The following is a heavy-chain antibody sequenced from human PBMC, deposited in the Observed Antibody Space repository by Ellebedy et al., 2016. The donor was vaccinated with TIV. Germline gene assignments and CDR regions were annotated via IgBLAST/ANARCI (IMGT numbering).Heavy chain of an antibody. CDR3: ARPGFGELYYYYGMDV. D-gene: IGHD3-10*01. Sequence: ASVKVSCKASGYTFTGYGISWVRQAPGQGLEWMGWISAYNGNTNYAQKLQGRVTMTTDTSTSTAYMELRSLRSDDTAVYYCARPGFGELYYYYGMDVWGQGTTVTVSS. J-gene: IGHJ6*02. CDR1: GYTFTGYG. V-gene: IGHV1-18*01. CDR2: ISAYNGNT.